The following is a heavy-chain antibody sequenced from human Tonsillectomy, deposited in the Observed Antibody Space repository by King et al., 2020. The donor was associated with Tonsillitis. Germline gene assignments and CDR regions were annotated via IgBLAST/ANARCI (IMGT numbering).Heavy chain of an antibody. J-gene: IGHJ4*02. V-gene: IGHV4-39*01. D-gene: IGHD3-22*01. Sequence: QLQESGPGLVKPSENLSLTCTVSGGSISDAVYYWGWIRQPPGKGLEWIGNIYYSGGAFYSPSLKSRVTMSVDTSKNQFSLKLASVTAADTAVYYCARYYYYDSRGYCFDYWGRGTLDSVSS. CDR3: ARYYYYDSRGYCFDY. CDR1: GGSISDAVYY. CDR2: IYYSGGA.